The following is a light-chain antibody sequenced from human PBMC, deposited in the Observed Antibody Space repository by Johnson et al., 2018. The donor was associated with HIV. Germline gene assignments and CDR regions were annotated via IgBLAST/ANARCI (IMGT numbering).Light chain of an antibody. Sequence: QSVLTQSPSVSAAPGQKVTISCSGSSSNIGNNYVSWYQQLPGTAPKLLIYENNKRPSGIPDRFSGSKSGTSATLGITGLQPGVAAHYDCGICETNLSAHYVF. CDR1: SSNIGNNY. J-gene: IGLJ1*01. V-gene: IGLV1-51*02. CDR2: ENN. CDR3: GICETNLSAHYV.